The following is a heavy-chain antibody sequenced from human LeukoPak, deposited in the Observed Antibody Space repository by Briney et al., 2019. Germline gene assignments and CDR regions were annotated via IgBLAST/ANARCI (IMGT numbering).Heavy chain of an antibody. V-gene: IGHV3-33*01. CDR1: GFTFSDYG. CDR2: IMYDGSNK. D-gene: IGHD1/OR15-1a*01. J-gene: IGHJ4*02. Sequence: GGSLRLSCAASGFTFSDYGMYWVRQAQGKGLEWVAVIMYDGSNKYYAGSVTGRFTISRDNAKNTLYLQMNSLRAEDTAVYYCARDQAGTTNAIDYWGQGTLDTVSS. CDR3: ARDQAGTTNAIDY.